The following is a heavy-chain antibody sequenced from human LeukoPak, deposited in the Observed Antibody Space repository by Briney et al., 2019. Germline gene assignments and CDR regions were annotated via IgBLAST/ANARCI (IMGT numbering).Heavy chain of an antibody. CDR2: ISGSGGST. CDR1: GFTFSSYA. J-gene: IGHJ4*02. Sequence: GGSLRLSCAASGFTFSSYAMSWVRQAPGKGLEWVSAISGSGGSTYYADSVKGRFTISRDNSKNTLYLQMNSLRAEDTAVYYCAKGVLHYYDRSGYYSPFGYWGQGTLVTVSS. CDR3: AKGVLHYYDRSGYYSPFGY. D-gene: IGHD3-22*01. V-gene: IGHV3-23*01.